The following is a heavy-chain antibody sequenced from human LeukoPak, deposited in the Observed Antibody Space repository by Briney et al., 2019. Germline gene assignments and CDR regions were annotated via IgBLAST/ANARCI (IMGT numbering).Heavy chain of an antibody. CDR2: ISGSGGST. CDR1: GFTFSNYA. J-gene: IGHJ5*02. D-gene: IGHD3-22*01. Sequence: GGSLRLSCAASGFTFSNYAMSWVRQTPGKGLEWVSAISGSGGSTYYADSVKGRSTIARDNSKNTLYLQMNSLRTEDTALYYCAKDPLRYYDSPGENWFDPWGQGTQVTVSS. CDR3: AKDPLRYYDSPGENWFDP. V-gene: IGHV3-23*01.